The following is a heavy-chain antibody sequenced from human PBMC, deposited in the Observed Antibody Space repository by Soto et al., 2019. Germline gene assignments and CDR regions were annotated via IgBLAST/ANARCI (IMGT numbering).Heavy chain of an antibody. Sequence: GGSLRLSCAASGFTFSSYSMNWVRQAPGKGLEWVSSISSSSSYIYYADSVKGRFTISRDNAKNSLYLQMNSLRAEDTAVYYCARGVGFWSGYDANWFDPWGQGTLVTVSS. CDR3: ARGVGFWSGYDANWFDP. CDR1: GFTFSSYS. D-gene: IGHD3-3*01. CDR2: ISSSSSYI. V-gene: IGHV3-21*01. J-gene: IGHJ5*02.